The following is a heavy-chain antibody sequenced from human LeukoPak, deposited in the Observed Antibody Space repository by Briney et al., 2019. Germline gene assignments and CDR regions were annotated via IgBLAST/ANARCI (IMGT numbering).Heavy chain of an antibody. CDR1: GYSITTGHY. CDR3: ASNWSDFDY. Sequence: SETLSLTCTVSGYSITTGHYWGWIRQPPGRGLEWIGSIYHGETTYYNPSLKTRLTISLDTSKNQFSLKLSSVTAADTTVYYCASNWSDFDYWGQGILVTVSS. V-gene: IGHV4-38-2*02. J-gene: IGHJ4*02. D-gene: IGHD1-1*01. CDR2: IYHGETT.